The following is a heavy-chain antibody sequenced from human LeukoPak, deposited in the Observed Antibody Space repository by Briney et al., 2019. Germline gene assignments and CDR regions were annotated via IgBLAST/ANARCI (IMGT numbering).Heavy chain of an antibody. CDR2: ISFTLSTI. Sequence: GGSLRLSCVDSGFSFSTYNMHWVRQAPGRGLEWISYISFTLSTIYYADSVKGRFTISRDNAKNSLYLQMNSLRSEDTAVYYCARGRYCSSTSCYIDYWGQGTLVTVSS. CDR3: ARGRYCSSTSCYIDY. CDR1: GFSFSTYN. V-gene: IGHV3-48*01. J-gene: IGHJ4*02. D-gene: IGHD2-2*02.